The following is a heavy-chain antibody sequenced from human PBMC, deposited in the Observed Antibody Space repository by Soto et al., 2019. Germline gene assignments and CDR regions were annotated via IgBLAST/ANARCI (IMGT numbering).Heavy chain of an antibody. CDR1: AGFMSGCY. V-gene: IGHV4-59*01. CDR2: MFFSGNS. J-gene: IGHJ5*02. Sequence: SEARSLTCGVSAGFMSGCYGSLIRQPPGKGLEWVGYMFFSGNSNYNPSLKSRVTISLDTSKNHFSLNLSSVTAANKAVYYCASGPRGYSIHRPPTATLYPCAQ. D-gene: IGHD5-12*01. CDR3: ASGPRGYSIHRPPTATLYP.